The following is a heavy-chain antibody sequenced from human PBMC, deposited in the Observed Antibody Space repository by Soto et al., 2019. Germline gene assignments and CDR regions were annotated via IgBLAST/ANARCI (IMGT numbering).Heavy chain of an antibody. J-gene: IGHJ4*02. CDR1: GFNFGSYA. CDR3: ARDNSISVIVVRLLLDY. CDR2: ITGTGGST. V-gene: IGHV3-23*01. Sequence: HPGGSLRLSCVASGFNFGSYAMSWVRQAPGKGLEWVSAITGTGGSTYYSDSVKGRFFISRDNSKNTLYLQTNSLRAEDTAEYYCARDNSISVIVVRLLLDYWGQGTQVTVSS. D-gene: IGHD3-22*01.